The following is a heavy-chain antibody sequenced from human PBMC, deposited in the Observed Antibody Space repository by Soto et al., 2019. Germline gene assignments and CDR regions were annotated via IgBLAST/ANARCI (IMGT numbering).Heavy chain of an antibody. CDR3: ARSTSPLLWFGELSPDDAFDI. CDR2: ISAYNGNT. CDR1: GYTFTSYG. J-gene: IGHJ3*02. V-gene: IGHV1-18*01. Sequence: ASVKVSCKASGYTFTSYGISWVRQAPGKGLEWMGWISAYNGNTKYAQKLQGRVTITRDTSTSTAYMELSSLRSEDTAVYYCARSTSPLLWFGELSPDDAFDIWGQGTMVTVS. D-gene: IGHD3-10*01.